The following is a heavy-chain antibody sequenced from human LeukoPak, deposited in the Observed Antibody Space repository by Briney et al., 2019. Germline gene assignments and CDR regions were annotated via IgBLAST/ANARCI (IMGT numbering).Heavy chain of an antibody. J-gene: IGHJ5*02. CDR1: GFTFSSYA. V-gene: IGHV3-30*04. D-gene: IGHD5-12*01. CDR2: ISYDGSNK. CDR3: ARGYSGYEKNWFDP. Sequence: PGGSLRLSCAASGFTFSSYAMHWVRQAPGKGLEWVAVISYDGSNKYYADSVKGRLTISRDNSKNTLYLQMNSLRAEDTAVYYCARGYSGYEKNWFDPWGQGTLVTVSS.